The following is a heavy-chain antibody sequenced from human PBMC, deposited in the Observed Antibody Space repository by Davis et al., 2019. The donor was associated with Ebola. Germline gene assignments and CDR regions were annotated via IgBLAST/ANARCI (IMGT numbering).Heavy chain of an antibody. CDR1: GFTFSSYA. Sequence: AGSLRLSCAASGFTFSSYAMSWVRLAPGKGLEWVSAISGSGGSTYYADSVKGRFTISRDKSKNTLYLQMNSLRAEDTAVYYCAKDRYSYGLFDYWGQGTLVTVSS. V-gene: IGHV3-23*01. D-gene: IGHD5-18*01. J-gene: IGHJ4*02. CDR2: ISGSGGST. CDR3: AKDRYSYGLFDY.